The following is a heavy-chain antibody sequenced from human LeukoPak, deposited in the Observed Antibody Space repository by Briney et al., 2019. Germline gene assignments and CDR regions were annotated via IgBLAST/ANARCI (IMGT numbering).Heavy chain of an antibody. Sequence: GSLRLSCAASGFTFSDYYMSWIRQAPGKGLEEVSYISTTGNTIYYADSVKGRFTISRDNAKNSLHLQMNSLRAEDTAVYYCARVSSTAFDHWGQGTLVTVSS. V-gene: IGHV3-11*01. CDR2: ISTTGNTI. D-gene: IGHD1-26*01. CDR1: GFTFSDYY. CDR3: ARVSSTAFDH. J-gene: IGHJ4*02.